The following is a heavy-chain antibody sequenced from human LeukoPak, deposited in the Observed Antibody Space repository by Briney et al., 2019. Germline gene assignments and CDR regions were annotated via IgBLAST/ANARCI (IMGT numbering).Heavy chain of an antibody. J-gene: IGHJ4*02. Sequence: ASVKVPCKASGYTFTGYYMHWVRQAPGQGLEWMGWINPSGGSTSYAQKFQGRVTMTRDMSTSTVYMELSSLRSEDTAVYYCARENYYYDSSGYSIDYWGQGTLVTVSS. CDR1: GYTFTGYY. CDR2: INPSGGST. CDR3: ARENYYYDSSGYSIDY. V-gene: IGHV1-46*01. D-gene: IGHD3-22*01.